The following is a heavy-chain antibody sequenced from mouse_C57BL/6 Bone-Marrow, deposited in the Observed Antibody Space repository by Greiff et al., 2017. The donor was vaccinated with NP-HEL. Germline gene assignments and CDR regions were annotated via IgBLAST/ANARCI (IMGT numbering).Heavy chain of an antibody. CDR3: ARSAYGRFAY. J-gene: IGHJ3*01. V-gene: IGHV5-6*01. CDR1: GFTFSSYG. CDR2: ISSGGSYT. Sequence: EVKVVESGGDLVKPGGSLKLSCAASGFTFSSYGMSWVRQTPDKRLEWVATISSGGSYTYYPDSVKGRFTISRDNAKNTLYLQMSSLKSEDTAMYYCARSAYGRFAYWGQGTLVTVSA. D-gene: IGHD1-1*02.